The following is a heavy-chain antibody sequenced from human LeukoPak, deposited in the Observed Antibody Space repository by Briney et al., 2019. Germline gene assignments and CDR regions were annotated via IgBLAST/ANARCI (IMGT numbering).Heavy chain of an antibody. CDR2: ISHTGNSK. CDR1: GFTFSSYG. CDR3: AKDRSSSWTFDY. D-gene: IGHD6-13*01. J-gene: IGHJ4*02. Sequence: GGSLRPSCAASGFTFSSYGMHWVRQAPGKGLEWVALISHTGNSKYYGDSVKGRFTISRDNSKNTLYLQMNSLRAEDTAVYYCAKDRSSSWTFDYWGQGTLVTVSS. V-gene: IGHV3-30*18.